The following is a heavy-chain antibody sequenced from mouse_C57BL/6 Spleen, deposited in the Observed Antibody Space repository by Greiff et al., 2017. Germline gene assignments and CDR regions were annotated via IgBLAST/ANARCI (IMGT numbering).Heavy chain of an antibody. Sequence: VQLQQPGAELVMPGASVKLSCKASGYTFTSYWMHWVKQRPGQGLEWIGEIDPSDSYTNYNQKFKGKSTLTVDKSSSTAYMQLSSLTSEDSAVYYCATNWDLDYWGQGTTLTVSS. CDR1: GYTFTSYW. J-gene: IGHJ2*01. CDR2: IDPSDSYT. D-gene: IGHD4-1*01. V-gene: IGHV1-69*01. CDR3: ATNWDLDY.